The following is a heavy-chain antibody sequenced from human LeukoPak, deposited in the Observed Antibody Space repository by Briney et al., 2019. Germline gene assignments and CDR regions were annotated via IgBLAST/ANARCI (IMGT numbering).Heavy chain of an antibody. Sequence: ASVKVSCKASGYTFTSNAISWVRQAPGQGLEWVGWISAYNGNTNYAQKLQGRVTMTTDTSTSTAYMELRSLRSDDTAVYYCARVWELGIYCSSTSCQTYYFDCWGQGTPVTVSS. CDR1: GYTFTSNA. CDR3: ARVWELGIYCSSTSCQTYYFDC. V-gene: IGHV1-18*01. D-gene: IGHD2-2*01. CDR2: ISAYNGNT. J-gene: IGHJ4*02.